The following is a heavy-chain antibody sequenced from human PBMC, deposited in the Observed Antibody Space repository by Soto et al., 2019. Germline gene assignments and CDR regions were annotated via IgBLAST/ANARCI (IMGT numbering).Heavy chain of an antibody. CDR3: ARGFPGLLRYFDWLFSYYFDY. Sequence: SETLSLTCAVYGGSFSGYSWSWIRQPPGKGLEWIGEINHSGSTNYNPSLKSRVTISVDTSKNQFSLKLSSVTAADTAVYYCARGFPGLLRYFDWLFSYYFDYWGQGTLVTVSS. CDR2: INHSGST. J-gene: IGHJ4*02. D-gene: IGHD3-9*01. V-gene: IGHV4-34*01. CDR1: GGSFSGYS.